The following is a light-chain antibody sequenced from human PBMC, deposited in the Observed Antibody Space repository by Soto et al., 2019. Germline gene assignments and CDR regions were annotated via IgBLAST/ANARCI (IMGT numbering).Light chain of an antibody. CDR1: SADIGSHNR. CDR3: SSSSSNSASVL. V-gene: IGLV2-18*02. CDR2: DVN. J-gene: IGLJ2*01. Sequence: QSALTQPPSMSGSPGQSITISCKGSSADIGSHNRVSWYHQPPDTAPKLIIYDVNDRPSGVPDRFSGSKSADTASLSISGLQPEDEGVYYRSSSSSNSASVLFGGGTKVTVL.